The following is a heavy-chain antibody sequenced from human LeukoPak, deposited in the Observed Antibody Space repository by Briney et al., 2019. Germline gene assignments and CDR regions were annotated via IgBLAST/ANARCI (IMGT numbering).Heavy chain of an antibody. J-gene: IGHJ4*02. D-gene: IGHD3-10*01. Sequence: GVSLRLSCAASGFSISNDWMSWVRQAPGKGLEWIGRVKSKASGETTDYAAPVKGRFTISRDDAKNTLYLQMNSLKTEDTAVYYCTLIKGWGSGSYYLDYWGQGTLVTVSS. CDR2: VKSKASGETT. CDR3: TLIKGWGSGSYYLDY. CDR1: GFSISNDW. V-gene: IGHV3-15*01.